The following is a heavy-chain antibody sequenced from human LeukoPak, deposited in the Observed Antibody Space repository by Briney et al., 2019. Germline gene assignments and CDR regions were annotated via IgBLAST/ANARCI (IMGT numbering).Heavy chain of an antibody. Sequence: GGSLRLSCAASGFTFSSYAMSWVRQAPGKGLEWVSAISGSGGSTYYADSVKGRFTISRDNSKNTLYLQMNSLRAEDTALYYCVKDKHRDGYTYGVYDSWGQGTLITVSS. D-gene: IGHD5-12*01. J-gene: IGHJ5*01. V-gene: IGHV3-23*01. CDR1: GFTFSSYA. CDR2: ISGSGGST. CDR3: VKDKHRDGYTYGVYDS.